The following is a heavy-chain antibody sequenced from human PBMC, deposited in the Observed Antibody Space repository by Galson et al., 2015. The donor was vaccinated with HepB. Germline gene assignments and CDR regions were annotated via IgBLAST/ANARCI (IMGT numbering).Heavy chain of an antibody. CDR2: IYYSGST. D-gene: IGHD5-18*01. CDR3: ARQEWIQLWLPIDY. J-gene: IGHJ4*02. CDR1: GGSISSYY. V-gene: IGHV4-59*04. Sequence: ETLSLTCTVSGGSISSYYWSWIRQPPGKGLEWIGYIYYSGSTYYNPSLKSRVTISVDTSKNQFSLKLSSVTAADTAVYYCARQEWIQLWLPIDYWGQGTLVTVSS.